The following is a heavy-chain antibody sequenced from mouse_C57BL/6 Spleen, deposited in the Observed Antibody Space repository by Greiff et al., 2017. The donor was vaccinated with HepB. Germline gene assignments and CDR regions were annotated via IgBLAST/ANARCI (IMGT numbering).Heavy chain of an antibody. CDR1: GYTFTDYN. Sequence: VQLQQSGPELVKPGASVKIPCKASGYTFTDYNMDWVKQSHGKSLEWIGDINPNNGGTIYNQKFKGKATLTVDKSSSTAYMELRSLTSEDTAVYYCARRDGSSFYWYFDVWGTGTTVTVSS. CDR3: ARRDGSSFYWYFDV. CDR2: INPNNGGT. V-gene: IGHV1-18*01. J-gene: IGHJ1*03. D-gene: IGHD1-1*01.